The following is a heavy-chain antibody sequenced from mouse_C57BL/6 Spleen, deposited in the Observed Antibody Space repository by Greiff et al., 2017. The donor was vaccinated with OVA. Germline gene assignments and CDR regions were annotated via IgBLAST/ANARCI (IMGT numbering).Heavy chain of an antibody. D-gene: IGHD2-5*01. CDR3: TRAYYSNCYAMDY. V-gene: IGHV1-15*01. Sequence: VQLQQSGAELVRPGASVTLSCKASGYTFTDYEMHWVKQTPVHGLEWIGAIDPETGGTAYNQKFKGKAILTADKSSSTAYMELRSLTSEDSAVYYCTRAYYSNCYAMDYWGQGTSVTVSS. J-gene: IGHJ4*01. CDR2: IDPETGGT. CDR1: GYTFTDYE.